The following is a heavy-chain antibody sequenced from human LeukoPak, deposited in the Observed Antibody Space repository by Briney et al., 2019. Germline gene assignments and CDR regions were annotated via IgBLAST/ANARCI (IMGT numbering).Heavy chain of an antibody. Sequence: GGSLRLSCAASGFTFSSYAMHWVRQAPGKGLEWVAVISYDGSNKYYADSVKGRFTISRDNAKNSLYLQMNSLRAEDTAVYYCARDRSAASWGQGTLVTVSS. CDR3: ARDRSAAS. D-gene: IGHD6-13*01. CDR1: GFTFSSYA. J-gene: IGHJ5*02. CDR2: ISYDGSNK. V-gene: IGHV3-30-3*01.